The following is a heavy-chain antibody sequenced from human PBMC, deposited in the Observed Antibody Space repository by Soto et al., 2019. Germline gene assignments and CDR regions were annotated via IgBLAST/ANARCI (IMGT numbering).Heavy chain of an antibody. CDR2: ISSSSSYI. V-gene: IGHV3-21*01. CDR1: GFTFSSYS. J-gene: IGHJ6*02. D-gene: IGHD1-7*01. Sequence: GGSLRLSCAASGFTFSSYSMNWVRQAPGKGLEWVSSISSSSSYIYYADSVKGRFTISRDNAKNSLYLLMNSLRAEDTAVYYCASPWNYSTDYYYYYGMDVWGQGTTVTVSS. CDR3: ASPWNYSTDYYYYYGMDV.